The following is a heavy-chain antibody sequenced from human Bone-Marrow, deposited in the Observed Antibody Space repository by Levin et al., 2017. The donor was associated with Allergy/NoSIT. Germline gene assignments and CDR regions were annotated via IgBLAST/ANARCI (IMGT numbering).Heavy chain of an antibody. CDR2: IDYSGST. Sequence: SETLSLTCTVSGGSISGYYWSWIRQPPGKGLEWIGYIDYSGSTNYNPSLKSRVTISVDTSKNQFSLKLSSVTAADTALYHCARSDRYCSTGSCYSEEVDWFDIWGQGTMVTVSS. CDR1: GGSISGYY. D-gene: IGHD2-15*01. V-gene: IGHV4-59*01. CDR3: ARSDRYCSTGSCYSEEVDWFDI. J-gene: IGHJ3*02.